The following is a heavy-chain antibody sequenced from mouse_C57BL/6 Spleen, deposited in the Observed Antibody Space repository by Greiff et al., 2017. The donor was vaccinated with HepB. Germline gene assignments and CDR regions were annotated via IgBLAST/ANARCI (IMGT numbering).Heavy chain of an antibody. CDR2: ISSGSSTI. V-gene: IGHV5-17*01. CDR1: GFTFSDYG. CDR3: ATQALYGSSLYWYFDV. Sequence: DVMLVESGGGLVKPGGSLKLSCAASGFTFSDYGMHWVRQAPEKGLEWVAYISSGSSTIYYADTVKGRFTISRDNAKNTLFLQMTSLRSEDTAMYYCATQALYGSSLYWYFDVWGTGTTVTVSS. J-gene: IGHJ1*03. D-gene: IGHD1-1*01.